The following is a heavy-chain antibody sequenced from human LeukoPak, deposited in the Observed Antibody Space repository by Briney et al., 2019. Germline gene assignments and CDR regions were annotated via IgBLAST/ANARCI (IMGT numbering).Heavy chain of an antibody. CDR2: IFYSGST. CDR3: ARINSIVAPFDY. Sequence: PSETLSLTCAVSGYSISSSNWWGWIRQPPGKGLERIGYIFYSGSTYYNPSLKSRVTMSVDTSKNQFSLKLSSVTAVDTAVYFCARINSIVAPFDYWGQGTLVTVSS. V-gene: IGHV4-28*01. J-gene: IGHJ4*02. D-gene: IGHD5-12*01. CDR1: GYSISSSNW.